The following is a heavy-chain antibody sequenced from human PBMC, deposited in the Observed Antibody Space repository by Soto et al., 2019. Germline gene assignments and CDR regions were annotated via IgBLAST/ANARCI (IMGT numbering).Heavy chain of an antibody. J-gene: IGHJ6*04. CDR2: INHNSGGT. CDR1: GYTFTGYY. D-gene: IGHD3-3*01. Sequence: QVQLVQSGAEVKKPGASVKVSCKASGYTFTGYYMTWVRQAPGQGLEWMGWINHNSGGTNYAQKFQGWVTMTRDTSISTAYMDLSRLRSDDTAVYYCARAGDYTRPDVWGKVTPVTVAS. CDR3: ARAGDYTRPDV. V-gene: IGHV1-2*04.